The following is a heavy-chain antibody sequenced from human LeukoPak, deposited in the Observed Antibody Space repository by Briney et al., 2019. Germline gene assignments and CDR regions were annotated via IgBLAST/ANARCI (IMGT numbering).Heavy chain of an antibody. CDR2: ISSDGSYK. D-gene: IGHD6-13*01. V-gene: IGHV3-30*04. CDR3: AGEGSIAAAGRYYYYYMDV. J-gene: IGHJ6*03. CDR1: GFTFSSHA. Sequence: GGSLRLSCAASGFTFSSHALHWVRQAPGKGLEWVAVISSDGSYKYYADSVKGRFTISRDNSKNTLYLQMSSLRSEDTAVYYCAGEGSIAAAGRYYYYYMDVWGKGTTVTISS.